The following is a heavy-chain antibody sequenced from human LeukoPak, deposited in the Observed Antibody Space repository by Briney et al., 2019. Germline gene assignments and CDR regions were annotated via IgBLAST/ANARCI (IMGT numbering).Heavy chain of an antibody. Sequence: GGSLRLSCAASGYTFSSYWMHWVRQTPGKGLVWVSRINSDGSGTRYADSVKGRFTISRDNAKNTLYLQMNSLRADDTAVYYCARDRLPSYSSGWYYYYGMDVWGQGTTVTVSS. D-gene: IGHD6-19*01. V-gene: IGHV3-74*01. CDR1: GYTFSSYW. CDR2: INSDGSGT. CDR3: ARDRLPSYSSGWYYYYGMDV. J-gene: IGHJ6*02.